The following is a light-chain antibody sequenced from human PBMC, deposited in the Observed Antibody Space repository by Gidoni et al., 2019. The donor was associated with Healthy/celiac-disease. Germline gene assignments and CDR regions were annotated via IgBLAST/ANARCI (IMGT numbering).Light chain of an antibody. J-gene: IGLJ3*02. Sequence: VLTQPPPVSAAPGQKVTISCSGSSSNIGINYVSWYQQLPGTAPKLLIYDNNKRPSGIPDRFSGSKSGTSATLGITGLQTGDEADYYCGTWDSSLSAVFGGGTKLTVL. CDR1: SSNIGINY. CDR3: GTWDSSLSAV. CDR2: DNN. V-gene: IGLV1-51*01.